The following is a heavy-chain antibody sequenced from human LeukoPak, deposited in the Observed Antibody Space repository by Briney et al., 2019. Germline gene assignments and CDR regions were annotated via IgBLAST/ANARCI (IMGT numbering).Heavy chain of an antibody. Sequence: GGSLRLSCAAAGFTFSSCAMSWVRQGPGKWLEWVSGISASGGNTYYAASVKGRFSISRDNSKNTLYLQMNSLRAEDTAVYYCARHRNYFGSGSSPINNWFDPWGQGTLVTVSS. J-gene: IGHJ5*02. CDR1: GFTFSSCA. CDR2: ISASGGNT. D-gene: IGHD3-10*01. CDR3: ARHRNYFGSGSSPINNWFDP. V-gene: IGHV3-23*01.